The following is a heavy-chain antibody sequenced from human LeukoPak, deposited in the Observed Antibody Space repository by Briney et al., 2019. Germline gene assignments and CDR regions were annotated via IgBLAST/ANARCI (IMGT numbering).Heavy chain of an antibody. CDR3: VKEDLKSLRGYFDY. D-gene: IGHD3/OR15-3a*01. CDR1: GGTFSNYA. Sequence: SVKVSCKSSGGTFSNYAISWVRQAPGQGLEWMGGIIPMFGKTNYAQKFQDRVTITSDESTSTAYMELSSLRSEDTAVYYCVKEDLKSLRGYFDYWGQGTLVTVSS. CDR2: IIPMFGKT. V-gene: IGHV1-69*13. J-gene: IGHJ4*02.